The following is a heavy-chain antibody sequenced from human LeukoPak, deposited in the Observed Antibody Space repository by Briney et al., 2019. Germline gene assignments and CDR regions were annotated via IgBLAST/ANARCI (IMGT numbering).Heavy chain of an antibody. CDR1: GFTFSSYA. CDR2: ISYDGSNK. J-gene: IGHJ4*02. CDR3: AKHRLHDPSGGPYFDC. D-gene: IGHD6-25*01. V-gene: IGHV3-30-3*02. Sequence: GGSLRLSCAASGFTFSSYAMHWVRQAPGKGLEWVAVISYDGSNKYYADSVKGRFTISRDNSKNTFYLQMISLRAEDTAVYYCAKHRLHDPSGGPYFDCWGQGTLVTVSS.